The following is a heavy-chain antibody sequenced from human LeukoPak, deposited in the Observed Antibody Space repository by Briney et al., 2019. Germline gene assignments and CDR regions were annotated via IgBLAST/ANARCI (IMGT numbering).Heavy chain of an antibody. CDR2: IGSSNTI. J-gene: IGHJ4*02. CDR3: ARGSFLITFGGLIV. D-gene: IGHD3-16*02. Sequence: GGSLRLSCAASGFTFSDYYMSWIRQAPGKGLEWLSYIGSSNTIYSADSVKGRFTISRDNAKNSLYLQMNGLRAEDTAAYYCARGSFLITFGGLIVWGQGTLVTVSS. V-gene: IGHV3-11*04. CDR1: GFTFSDYY.